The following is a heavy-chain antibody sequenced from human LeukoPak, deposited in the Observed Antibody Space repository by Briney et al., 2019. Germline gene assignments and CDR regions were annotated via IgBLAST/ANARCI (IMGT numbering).Heavy chain of an antibody. CDR2: TYYRSKWYN. D-gene: IGHD5-24*01. V-gene: IGHV6-1*01. Sequence: SQTLSLTCAISGDSVSSNSAAWNWIRQSPSRGLEWLGRTYYRSKWYNDYAVSVKSRITINPDTSKNQFSLQLSSVTAADTAVYYCARHGATERWLHQGRYFDYWGQGTLVIVSS. CDR3: ARHGATERWLHQGRYFDY. CDR1: GDSVSSNSAA. J-gene: IGHJ4*02.